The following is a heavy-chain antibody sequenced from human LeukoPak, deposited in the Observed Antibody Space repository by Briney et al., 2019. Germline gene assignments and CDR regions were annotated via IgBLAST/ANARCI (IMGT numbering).Heavy chain of an antibody. J-gene: IGHJ4*02. CDR3: ACGDCGTNRYYFDF. D-gene: IGHD2-21*01. V-gene: IGHV1-3*01. CDR2: INADNHNT. CDR1: GYTFSNYA. Sequence: ASVKVSCKTSGYTFSNYAMHWVRQAPGQRLEWMAWINADNHNTEYSQKFKGRVTITRDTSASTAYMELSSLRSEDTAVYYCACGDCGTNRYYFDFWGQGTLVTVSS.